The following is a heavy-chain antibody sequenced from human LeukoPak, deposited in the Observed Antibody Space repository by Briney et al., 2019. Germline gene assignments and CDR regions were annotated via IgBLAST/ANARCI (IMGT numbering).Heavy chain of an antibody. Sequence: WASVKVPCRASGYTFTGYYMHWVRQAPGQGLEWMGWINPNSGGTNYAQKFQGRVTMTRDTSISTAYMELSRLRSDDTAVYYCARGGFYDSSGYYYYWGQGTLVTVSS. CDR1: GYTFTGYY. CDR3: ARGGFYDSSGYYYY. D-gene: IGHD3-22*01. V-gene: IGHV1-2*02. CDR2: INPNSGGT. J-gene: IGHJ4*02.